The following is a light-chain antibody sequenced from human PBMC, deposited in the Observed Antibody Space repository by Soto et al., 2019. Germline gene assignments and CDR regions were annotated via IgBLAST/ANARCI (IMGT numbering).Light chain of an antibody. CDR1: QSLLHSNGYNY. J-gene: IGKJ4*01. CDR3: MQALQTPLT. CDR2: LGS. Sequence: DIVMAQSPLSLPVTPGEPASISCRSSQSLLHSNGYNYLDWYLQKPVQSPQLLIYLGSNRASGVPDRFSGSGSGTDFTLKIRRVEAEDVGVYYCMQALQTPLTFGGGTKVEI. V-gene: IGKV2-28*01.